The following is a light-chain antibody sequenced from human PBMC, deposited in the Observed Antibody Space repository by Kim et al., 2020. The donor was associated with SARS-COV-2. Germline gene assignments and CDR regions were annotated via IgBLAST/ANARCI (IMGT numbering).Light chain of an antibody. CDR2: SND. CDR1: ISDIGSNT. J-gene: IGLJ3*02. V-gene: IGLV1-44*01. CDR3: AAWDDSLNGWV. Sequence: GHRVTISCSGSISDIGSNTVNCYQQLPGTPPILLIYSNDQRPSGVPDRFSGSKSGTSASLAISGLQSEDEADYYCAAWDDSLNGWVFGGGTKLTVL.